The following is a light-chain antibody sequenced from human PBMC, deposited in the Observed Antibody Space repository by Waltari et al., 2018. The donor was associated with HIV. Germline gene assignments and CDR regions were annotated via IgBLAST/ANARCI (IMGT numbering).Light chain of an antibody. Sequence: QSALTQPPSASGSPGQSVTISCTGTTNDIAASNYVSWYQQHPAKAPRLILSEVNKRPTGVPERVSGAKAGNTASLTVSRLQAEDEATYFCSSDGGTSDGRTNKFYLVCGGGTKLTVL. CDR1: TNDIAASNY. CDR3: SSDGGTSDGRTNKFYLV. J-gene: IGLJ2*01. V-gene: IGLV2-8*01. CDR2: EVN.